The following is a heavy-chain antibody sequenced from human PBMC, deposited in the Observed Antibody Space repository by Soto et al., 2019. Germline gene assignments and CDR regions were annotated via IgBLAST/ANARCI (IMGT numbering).Heavy chain of an antibody. CDR1: GYTFTSYD. J-gene: IGHJ4*02. CDR3: ARALRYSSSWPDY. D-gene: IGHD6-13*01. CDR2: MNPNSGNT. Sequence: SVKVSCKASGYTFTSYDINWVRQATGQGLEWMGWMNPNSGNTGYAQKFQGRVTMTRNTSISTAYMELSSLRSEDTAVYYCARALRYSSSWPDYWGQGTLVTVSS. V-gene: IGHV1-8*01.